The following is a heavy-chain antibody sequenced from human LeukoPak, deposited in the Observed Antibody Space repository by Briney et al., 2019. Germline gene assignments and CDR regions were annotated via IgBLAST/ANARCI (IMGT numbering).Heavy chain of an antibody. D-gene: IGHD1-14*01. CDR2: IYHSGST. V-gene: IGHV4-38-2*02. J-gene: IGHJ5*02. CDR3: ARGEPWFDP. Sequence: SETLSLTCTVSGYSISSGYYWGWIRQPPGKGLEWIGSIYHSGSTYYNPSLKSRVTISVDTSKNQFSLKLSSVTAADTAVYYCARGEPWFDPWGQGTLVTVSS. CDR1: GYSISSGYY.